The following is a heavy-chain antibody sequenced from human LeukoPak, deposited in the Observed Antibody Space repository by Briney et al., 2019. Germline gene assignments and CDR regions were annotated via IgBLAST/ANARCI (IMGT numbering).Heavy chain of an antibody. CDR2: IYTSGST. J-gene: IGHJ3*02. CDR3: ARDPAGRTYYDFWSGRDRGAFDI. CDR1: GGSISSYY. D-gene: IGHD3-3*01. V-gene: IGHV4-4*07. Sequence: PSETLSLTCTVSGGSISSYYWSWIRQPAGKGREWIGRIYTSGSTNYNPSLKSRVTMSVDTSKNQFSLKLSSVTAADTAVYYCARDPAGRTYYDFWSGRDRGAFDIWGQGTMVTVSS.